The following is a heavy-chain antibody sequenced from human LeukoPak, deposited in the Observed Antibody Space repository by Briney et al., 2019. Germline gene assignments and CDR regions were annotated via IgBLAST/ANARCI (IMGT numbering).Heavy chain of an antibody. D-gene: IGHD4-23*01. J-gene: IGHJ4*02. CDR3: AGVRSTVGWRSFDY. V-gene: IGHV4-59*08. CDR2: SYYTGSP. Sequence: SETLSLTCTVSGSITSYYWSWIRQPPGTGLEWIGHSYYTGSPNYNPSLKSRVTISVDTPKNQFSLKLSSVTAADTAVYYCAGVRSTVGWRSFDYWGQGILVTVST. CDR1: GSITSYY.